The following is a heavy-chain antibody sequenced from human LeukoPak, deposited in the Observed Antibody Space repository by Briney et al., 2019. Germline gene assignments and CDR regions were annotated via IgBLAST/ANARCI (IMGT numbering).Heavy chain of an antibody. V-gene: IGHV4-59*01. J-gene: IGHJ4*02. CDR1: GGSISSYY. CDR3: ARDGGSGSGWYWGDFDY. D-gene: IGHD6-19*01. CDR2: IYYSGST. Sequence: PSETLSLTCTVSGGSISSYYWSWIRQPPGKGLEWIGYIYYSGSTNYNPSLKSRVTISVDTSKNQFSLKLSSVTAADTAVYYCARDGGSGSGWYWGDFDYWGQGTLVTVSS.